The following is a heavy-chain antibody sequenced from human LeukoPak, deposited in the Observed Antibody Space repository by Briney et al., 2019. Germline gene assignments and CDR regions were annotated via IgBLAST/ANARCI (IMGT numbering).Heavy chain of an antibody. D-gene: IGHD3-9*01. CDR3: ARHTNPYDIDYAFDI. Sequence: GESLKISCKGSGYSFTSYWIGWVRQMPGKGLEWMGIIYPGDSDTRYSPSFQGQVTISADKSISTAYLQWSSLKASDTAMYYCARHTNPYDIDYAFDIWGQGTMVTVSS. V-gene: IGHV5-51*01. CDR2: IYPGDSDT. J-gene: IGHJ3*02. CDR1: GYSFTSYW.